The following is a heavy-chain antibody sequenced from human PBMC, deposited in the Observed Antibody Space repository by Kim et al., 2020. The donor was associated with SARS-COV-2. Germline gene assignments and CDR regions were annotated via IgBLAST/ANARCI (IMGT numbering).Heavy chain of an antibody. V-gene: IGHV3-30-3*01. D-gene: IGHD3-22*01. CDR1: GFTFSSYA. CDR3: AREGYDSSGYSMKYYFDY. Sequence: GGSLRLSCAASGFTFSSYAMHWVHQAPGKGLEWVAVISYDGSNKYYADSVKGRFTISRDNSKNTLYLQMNSLRAEDTAVYYCAREGYDSSGYSMKYYFDYWGQGTLVTVSS. CDR2: ISYDGSNK. J-gene: IGHJ4*02.